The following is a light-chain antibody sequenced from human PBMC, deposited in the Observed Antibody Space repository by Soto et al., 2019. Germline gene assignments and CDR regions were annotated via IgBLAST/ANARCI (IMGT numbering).Light chain of an antibody. CDR3: QQYTSYSPYT. CDR2: KAA. J-gene: IGKJ2*01. CDR1: QTISSL. V-gene: IGKV1-5*03. Sequence: DIQMTQSPSTLSASIGDRVTITCRASQTISSLLAWYQQKPGKATKLLIYKAATLETGVPSRFSGSGSGTEFTLTISSLQPDDFATYYCQQYTSYSPYTFGQGTRLEI.